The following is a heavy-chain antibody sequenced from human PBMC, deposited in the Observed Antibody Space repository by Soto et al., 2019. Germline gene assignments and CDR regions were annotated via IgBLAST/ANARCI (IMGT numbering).Heavy chain of an antibody. CDR3: ARDLRGGSYNYYFDY. CDR1: GGTFSSYA. Sequence: GASVKVSCKASGGTFSSYAISWVRQAPGQGLEWMGGIIPIFGTANYAQKFQGRVTITADESTSTAYMELSSLRSEDTAVYYCARDLRGGSYNYYFDYCGQGTLVTVSS. J-gene: IGHJ4*02. D-gene: IGHD3-16*01. V-gene: IGHV1-69*13. CDR2: IIPIFGTA.